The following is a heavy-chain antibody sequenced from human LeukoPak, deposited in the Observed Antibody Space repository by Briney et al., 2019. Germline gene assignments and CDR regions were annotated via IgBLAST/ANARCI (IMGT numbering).Heavy chain of an antibody. CDR2: ISYSGST. CDR1: GGSISSSTSY. CDR3: ASRVESSGWFPSFDY. D-gene: IGHD6-19*01. J-gene: IGHJ4*02. V-gene: IGHV4-39*01. Sequence: SETLSLTCTVSGGSISSSTSYWGWIRQPPGKGLEWFGRISYSGSTYYNPSLKSRVTISVDTSKNQFSLKLSAVTAADTAVYYCASRVESSGWFPSFDYWGQGTLVTVSS.